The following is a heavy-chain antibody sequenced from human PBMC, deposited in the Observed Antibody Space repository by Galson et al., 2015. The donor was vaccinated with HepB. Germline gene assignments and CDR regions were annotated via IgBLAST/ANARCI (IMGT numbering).Heavy chain of an antibody. D-gene: IGHD6-19*01. CDR2: ISGDGAYI. CDR3: ARQDNTPTSAVARPCDC. CDR1: GFTFSSYA. J-gene: IGHJ4*02. V-gene: IGHV3-23*01. Sequence: SLRLSCAASGFTFSSYAMSWVRQAPGRGLEWVSSISGDGAYIYYADSVRGRLTVSRDNSKNTLYVQMNSLRAEDTAVYYCARQDNTPTSAVARPCDCWGQGTLVTVSS.